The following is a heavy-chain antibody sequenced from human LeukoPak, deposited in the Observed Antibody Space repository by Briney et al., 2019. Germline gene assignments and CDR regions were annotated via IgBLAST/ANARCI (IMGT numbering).Heavy chain of an antibody. CDR1: GGSISGPY. J-gene: IGHJ6*03. D-gene: IGHD3-16*01. CDR2: VYYSGST. CDR3: ARVMGDLASLYHMDV. Sequence: SETLSLTCTVSGGSISGPYWSWVRQPPGKGLEWIGDVYYSGSTHQNPSLKSRVTISVDTSKNQFSLKLRSVTATDTAVYYCARVMGDLASLYHMDVWGKGTTVTVSS. V-gene: IGHV4-59*11.